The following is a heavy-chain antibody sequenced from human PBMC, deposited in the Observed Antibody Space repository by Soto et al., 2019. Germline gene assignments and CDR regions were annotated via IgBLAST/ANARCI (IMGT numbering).Heavy chain of an antibody. CDR1: GGTFSSYA. CDR2: IIPIFGTA. Sequence: QVQLVQSGAEVKKPGSSVKVSCKASGGTFSSYAISWVRQAPGQGLEWMGGIIPIFGTANYAQKFQGRVTXXAXEXXSTAYMELSSLRSEDTAVYYCARDPTDNYYYGMDVWGQGTTVTVSS. V-gene: IGHV1-69*12. D-gene: IGHD2-15*01. CDR3: ARDPTDNYYYGMDV. J-gene: IGHJ6*02.